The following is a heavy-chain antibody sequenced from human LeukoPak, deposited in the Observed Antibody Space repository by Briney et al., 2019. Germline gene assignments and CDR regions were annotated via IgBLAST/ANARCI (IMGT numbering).Heavy chain of an antibody. D-gene: IGHD4-17*01. J-gene: IGHJ2*01. Sequence: PSETLSLTCAVYGGSFSGYFWSWIRQPPGKGLEWIGEINHSGSINYNPSLKSRVIISVDTSKNQFSLKLNSVTAADTAVYYCARGTVTLRSKYFDLWGRGTLVTVSS. CDR2: INHSGSI. CDR3: ARGTVTLRSKYFDL. V-gene: IGHV4-34*01. CDR1: GGSFSGYF.